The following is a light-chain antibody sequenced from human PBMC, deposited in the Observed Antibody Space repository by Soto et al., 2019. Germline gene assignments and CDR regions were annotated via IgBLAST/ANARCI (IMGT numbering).Light chain of an antibody. J-gene: IGLJ1*01. CDR2: EVT. CDR1: NRVIGSYNV. V-gene: IGLV2-23*02. CDR3: CSYAGNNVFV. Sequence: QSVLTQPASVSGSPGQSITISCPGTNRVIGSYNVVSWYEQHPGKAPKLIIYEVTKRPSGVSNRFSGSKSGNTASLTISGLQTEDEADYYCCSYAGNNVFVFGTGTKVTVL.